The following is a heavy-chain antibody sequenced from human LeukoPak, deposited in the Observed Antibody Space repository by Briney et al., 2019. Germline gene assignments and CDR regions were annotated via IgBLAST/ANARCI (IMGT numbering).Heavy chain of an antibody. J-gene: IGHJ2*01. CDR2: IYYSGST. Sequence: PSETLSLTCTVSGGSISSYYWSWIRQPPGKGLEWIGDIYYSGSTNYNPSLKSRVTISVDTSKNQFSLKLSSVTAADTAVYFCARYKQGWYFDLWGRGTLVTVSS. CDR1: GGSISSYY. CDR3: ARYKQGWYFDL. V-gene: IGHV4-59*01. D-gene: IGHD1-14*01.